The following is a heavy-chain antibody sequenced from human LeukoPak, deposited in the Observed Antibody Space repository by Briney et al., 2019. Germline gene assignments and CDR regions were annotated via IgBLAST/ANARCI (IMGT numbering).Heavy chain of an antibody. CDR3: ARGPPRITIFGVVHPPLYYGMDV. J-gene: IGHJ6*02. V-gene: IGHV4-34*01. CDR1: GGSFSGYY. CDR2: INHSGST. D-gene: IGHD3-3*01. Sequence: SETLSLTCAVYGGSFSGYYWSWIRQPPGKRLEWIGEINHSGSTNYNPSLKSRVTISVDTSKNQFSLKLSPVTAADTAVYYCARGPPRITIFGVVHPPLYYGMDVWGQGTTVTVSS.